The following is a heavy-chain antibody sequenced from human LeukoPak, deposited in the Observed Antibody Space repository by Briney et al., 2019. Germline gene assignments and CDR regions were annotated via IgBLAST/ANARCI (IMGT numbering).Heavy chain of an antibody. CDR1: GYTFTSYD. CDR3: ARGLRGPVAGANKYYFDY. Sequence: ASVKVSCKASGYTFTSYDINWVRQATGQGLEWMGWMNPNSGNTGYAQKFQGRVTMTRNTSISTAYMELSSLRSEDTAVYYCARGLRGPVAGANKYYFDYWGQGTLVTVSS. J-gene: IGHJ4*02. D-gene: IGHD6-19*01. CDR2: MNPNSGNT. V-gene: IGHV1-8*01.